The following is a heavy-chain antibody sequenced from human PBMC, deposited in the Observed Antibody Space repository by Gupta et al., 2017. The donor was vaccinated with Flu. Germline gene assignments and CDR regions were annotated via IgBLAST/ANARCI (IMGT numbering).Heavy chain of an antibody. Sequence: QVQLVASGGGLVKPGGSLRLSCAASGFAFGDFYMPWVRQAPGKGLECISYISGSGKNIYYADSVKGRFTTSRDNANNSLYLQMNGLGAEDTAIYYCARDIQHCSGHSCFYYGLHVWGQGTTVTVSS. J-gene: IGHJ6*02. CDR1: GFAFGDFY. D-gene: IGHD2-8*02. V-gene: IGHV3-11*01. CDR3: ARDIQHCSGHSCFYYGLHV. CDR2: ISGSGKNI.